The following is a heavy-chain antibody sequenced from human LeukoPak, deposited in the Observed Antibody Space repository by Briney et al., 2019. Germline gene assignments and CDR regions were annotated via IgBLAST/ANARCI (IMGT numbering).Heavy chain of an antibody. CDR1: GYSISSGYY. CDR2: IYHSGST. V-gene: IGHV4-38-2*02. Sequence: SETLSLTCTVSGYSISSGYYRGWIRQPPGKGLEWIGSIYHSGSTYYNPSLKSRVTISVDTSKNQFSLKLSSVTAADTAVYYCARVHSYGLGRAFDIWGQGTMVTVSS. D-gene: IGHD5-18*01. CDR3: ARVHSYGLGRAFDI. J-gene: IGHJ3*02.